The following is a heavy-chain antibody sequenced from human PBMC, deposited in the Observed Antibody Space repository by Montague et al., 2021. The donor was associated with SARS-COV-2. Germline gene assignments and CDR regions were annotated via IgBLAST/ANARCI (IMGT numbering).Heavy chain of an antibody. CDR1: GDSVPSKSVA. D-gene: IGHD3-9*01. CDR3: ASSGITLTGLDAFDI. Sequence: CAISGDSVPSKSVAWNWIRQSPSRGLEWLGRTYYRSKWDSDYAESVKRRLVITPDTFKNQVSLQLNSVIPEDTAVYFCASSGITLTGLDAFDIWGQGTMVAVSS. J-gene: IGHJ3*02. CDR2: TYYRSKWDS. V-gene: IGHV6-1*01.